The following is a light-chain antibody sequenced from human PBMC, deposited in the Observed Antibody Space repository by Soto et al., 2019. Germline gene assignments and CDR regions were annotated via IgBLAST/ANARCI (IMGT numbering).Light chain of an antibody. CDR2: EVS. Sequence: QSALTQPASVSGSPGQSITISCTGTSSDVGAYNYVSWYQQHPGKAPKLMIYEVSNRPSGVSDRFSGSRSGNTASLTISGLQAEDESDYYCISYTSSSTWVFGGGTTLTVL. V-gene: IGLV2-14*01. J-gene: IGLJ3*02. CDR3: ISYTSSSTWV. CDR1: SSDVGAYNY.